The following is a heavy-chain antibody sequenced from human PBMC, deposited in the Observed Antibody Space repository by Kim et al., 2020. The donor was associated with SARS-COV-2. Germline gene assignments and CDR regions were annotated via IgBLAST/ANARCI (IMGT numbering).Heavy chain of an antibody. V-gene: IGHV3-30*18. J-gene: IGHJ4*02. Sequence: GGSLRLSCAASGFTFSSYGMHWVRQAPGKGLEWVAVISYDGSNKYYADSVKGRFTISRDNSKNTLYLQMNSLRAEDTAVYYCVKRGMDNSGTYDAFDYWGQGTLVTVSS. CDR2: ISYDGSNK. CDR1: GFTFSSYG. D-gene: IGHD1-26*01. CDR3: VKRGMDNSGTYDAFDY.